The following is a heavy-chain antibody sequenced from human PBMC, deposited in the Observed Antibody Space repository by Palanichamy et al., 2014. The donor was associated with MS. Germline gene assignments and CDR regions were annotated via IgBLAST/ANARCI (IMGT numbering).Heavy chain of an antibody. V-gene: IGHV3-53*01. CDR3: AREMSFDFWSSGIDY. CDR2: IYSSGRT. CDR1: GFTVSGHY. J-gene: IGHJ4*02. D-gene: IGHD3-3*01. Sequence: EVQLVESGGGLIQPGGSLRLSCVASGFTVSGHYMTWVRQAPGKGLEWVSVIYSSGRTYYADSVKGRFTISRDNSKNTLYLQMNSLTAEDTAVYYCAREMSFDFWSSGIDYWGQGTLVTASS.